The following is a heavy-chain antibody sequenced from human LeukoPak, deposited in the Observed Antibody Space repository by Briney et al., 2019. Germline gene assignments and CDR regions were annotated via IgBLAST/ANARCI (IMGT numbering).Heavy chain of an antibody. D-gene: IGHD6-19*01. J-gene: IGHJ4*02. V-gene: IGHV3-15*01. Sequence: GSLRLSCAASGFTFSSYAMSWVRQAPGKGLEWVGRIKSKTDGGTTDYAAPVKGRFTISRDDSKNTLYLQMNSLKTEDTAVYYCTTGGSGWALGYWGQGTLVTVSS. CDR3: TTGGSGWALGY. CDR2: IKSKTDGGTT. CDR1: GFTFSSYA.